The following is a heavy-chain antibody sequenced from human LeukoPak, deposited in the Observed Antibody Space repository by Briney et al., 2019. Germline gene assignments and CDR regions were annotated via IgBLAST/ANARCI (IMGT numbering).Heavy chain of an antibody. V-gene: IGHV1-2*04. CDR2: INPNSGGT. CDR3: ARDLRIAVWAFDI. CDR1: GYTFTGYY. D-gene: IGHD6-19*01. J-gene: IGHJ3*02. Sequence: ASVKVSCKASGYTFTGYYMHWVRQAPGQGLEWMGWINPNSGGTNYAQKFQGWVTMTRDTSISTAYMELSRLRSDDAAVYYCARDLRIAVWAFDIWGQGTMVTVSS.